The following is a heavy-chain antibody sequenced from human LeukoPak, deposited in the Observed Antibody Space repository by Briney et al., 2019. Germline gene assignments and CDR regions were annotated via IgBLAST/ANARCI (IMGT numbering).Heavy chain of an antibody. J-gene: IGHJ4*02. CDR3: AMATWVGGLDY. CDR1: GFTFSNAW. Sequence: GGSLRLSCAASGFTFSNAWMSWVRQAPGKGLEWVGRIKSKRDGGTTDYAAPVQGRFTISRDNSKNTLYLQMNSLRAGDTAVYYCAMATWVGGLDYWGQGTLVTVSS. D-gene: IGHD1-26*01. V-gene: IGHV3-15*01. CDR2: IKSKRDGGTT.